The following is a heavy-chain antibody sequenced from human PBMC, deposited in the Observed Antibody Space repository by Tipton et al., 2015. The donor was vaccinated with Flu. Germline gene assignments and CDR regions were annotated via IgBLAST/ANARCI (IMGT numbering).Heavy chain of an antibody. J-gene: IGHJ5*02. Sequence: GLVKPSQTLSLTCAISCDSVSSNNAAWSWIRQSPSRGLEWLGRTYYRSKWYNDYAVSVKSRITINPDTSKNQFSLQLNSVTPEDTAVYYCAREVAAKIGHWGQGTLVTVSS. CDR1: CDSVSSNNAA. D-gene: IGHD6-19*01. CDR2: TYYRSKWYN. CDR3: AREVAAKIGH. V-gene: IGHV6-1*01.